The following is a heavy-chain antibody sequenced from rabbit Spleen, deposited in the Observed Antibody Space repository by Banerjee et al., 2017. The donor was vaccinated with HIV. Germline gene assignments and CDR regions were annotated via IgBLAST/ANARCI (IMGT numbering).Heavy chain of an antibody. D-gene: IGHD4-1*01. CDR1: GFSLSYNYV. J-gene: IGHJ4*01. V-gene: IGHV1S45*01. Sequence: QEQLEESGGGLVKPGGSLALTCKASGFSLSYNYVMCWVRQAQGKGLEWIACINTKSGENVYASWAKGRFTISKSSSTTVTLQVTSLTAADTATYFCARDNGGRLGYAFGLWGPGTLVTVS. CDR2: INTKSGEN. CDR3: ARDNGGRLGYAFGL.